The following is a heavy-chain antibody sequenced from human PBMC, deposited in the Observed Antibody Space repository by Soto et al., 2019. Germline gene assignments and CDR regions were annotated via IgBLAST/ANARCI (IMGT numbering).Heavy chain of an antibody. J-gene: IGHJ4*02. CDR3: EGYCSGGSCNDLDY. D-gene: IGHD2-15*01. CDR1: GFTFSSYS. V-gene: IGHV3-48*02. Sequence: EVQLVESGGGLVQPGGSLRLSCAASGFTFSSYSMNWVRQATGKGLEWVSYISSSSSTIYYADSVKGRFTISRDNAKNSLYLHMNSLRDVDTAVYYCEGYCSGGSCNDLDYWGQGTLVTVSS. CDR2: ISSSSSTI.